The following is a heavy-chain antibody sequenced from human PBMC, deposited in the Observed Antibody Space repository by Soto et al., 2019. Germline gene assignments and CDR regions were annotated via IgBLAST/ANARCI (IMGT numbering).Heavy chain of an antibody. V-gene: IGHV3-48*02. D-gene: IGHD6-19*01. CDR3: ARSVEGHFDY. Sequence: PGGSLRLSCVASGFKFSIYSMNWVRQAPGKGLEWSAYMTSDTKTIKYADSVKGRFTISRDNAKNSVYLQMNSLSDEDTAVYYCARSVEGHFDYWGQGTVVTVSS. J-gene: IGHJ4*02. CDR2: MTSDTKTI. CDR1: GFKFSIYS.